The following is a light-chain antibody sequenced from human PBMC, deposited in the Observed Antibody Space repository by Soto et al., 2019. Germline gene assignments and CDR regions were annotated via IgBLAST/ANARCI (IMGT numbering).Light chain of an antibody. Sequence: QPASVSGSPGRSITISCTGTSSDVGRYNLVSWYQQHPGKAPKLMIYEGTKRPSGVSNRFSGSKSGNTASLTISGLQAEDEADYYCCSYAGSDTHVFGTGTKLTVL. V-gene: IGLV2-23*01. J-gene: IGLJ1*01. CDR3: CSYAGSDTHV. CDR2: EGT. CDR1: SSDVGRYNL.